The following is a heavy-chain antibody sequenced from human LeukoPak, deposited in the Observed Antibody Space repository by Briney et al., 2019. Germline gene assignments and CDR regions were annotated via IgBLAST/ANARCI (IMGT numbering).Heavy chain of an antibody. CDR2: ISSRGDST. CDR1: GFIFSNYA. CDR3: GPRPDITVAHTVED. J-gene: IGHJ1*01. Sequence: GGSLGLSCAASGFIFSNYAMSWVRQVPGRGLEWVSTISSRGDSTYVADSVKGRFTISRDNSKNSLYLQMNTVRAEDTAVYVKGPRPDITVAHTVEDWGQGTLVTVSS. D-gene: IGHD6-19*01. V-gene: IGHV3-23*01.